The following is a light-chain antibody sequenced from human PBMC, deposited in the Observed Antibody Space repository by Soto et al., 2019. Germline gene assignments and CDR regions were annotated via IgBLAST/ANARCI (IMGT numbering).Light chain of an antibody. Sequence: DIQMTQAPSSLSASVGDRVTITCRARQDISTYLAWYQQKPGKVPKLLISAAYTLQSGVPPRFSGSGSGTDVTLTISNLQPEDVATYYCQKYENAPLTFGGGTKVEIK. J-gene: IGKJ4*01. CDR2: AAY. V-gene: IGKV1-27*01. CDR3: QKYENAPLT. CDR1: QDISTY.